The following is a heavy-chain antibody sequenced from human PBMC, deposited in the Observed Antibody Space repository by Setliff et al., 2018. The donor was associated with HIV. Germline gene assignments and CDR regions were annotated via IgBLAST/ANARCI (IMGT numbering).Heavy chain of an antibody. Sequence: ASVKVSCKASGYTFTDHHIHWMRQAPGHGLEWIGIVNPLLGLTSHSQKLQGRVTLTWDTSSSTFYMELTTLGSADTAFYYCARAPYRSGWYGVDYWGQGALVTVSS. J-gene: IGHJ4*02. D-gene: IGHD6-19*01. CDR1: GYTFTDHH. CDR3: ARAPYRSGWYGVDY. CDR2: VNPLLGLT. V-gene: IGHV1-46*04.